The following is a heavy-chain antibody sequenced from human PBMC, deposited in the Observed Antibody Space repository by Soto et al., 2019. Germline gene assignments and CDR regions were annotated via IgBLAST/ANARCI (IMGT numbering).Heavy chain of an antibody. J-gene: IGHJ4*02. CDR3: ARGQSMITFGGVLEDYFDY. Sequence: GGSLRLSCAASGFTFSSYGMHWVRQAPGKGLEWVAVIWYDGSNKYYADSVKGRFTISRDNSKNTLYLQMNSLRAEDTAVYYCARGQSMITFGGVLEDYFDYWGQGTLVTVSS. V-gene: IGHV3-33*01. CDR1: GFTFSSYG. CDR2: IWYDGSNK. D-gene: IGHD3-16*01.